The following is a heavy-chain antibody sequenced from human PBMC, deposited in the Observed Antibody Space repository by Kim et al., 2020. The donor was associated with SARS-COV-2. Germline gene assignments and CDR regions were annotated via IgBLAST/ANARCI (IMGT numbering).Heavy chain of an antibody. CDR1: GFTFSSYG. V-gene: IGHV3-33*01. CDR3: ARDRIAAITRSYYYYYYRGI. Sequence: GGSLRLSCAASGFTFSSYGMHWVRQAPGKGLEWVAVIWYDGSNKYYADSVKGRFTISRDNSKNTLHLQMNSLRAEDTAVYYCARDRIAAITRSYYYYYYRGISGEGGTVSLSS. CDR2: IWYDGSNK. D-gene: IGHD6-6*01. J-gene: IGHJ6*03.